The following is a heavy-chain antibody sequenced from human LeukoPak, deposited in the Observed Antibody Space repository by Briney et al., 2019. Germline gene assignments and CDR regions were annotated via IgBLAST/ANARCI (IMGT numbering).Heavy chain of an antibody. CDR1: GYTFTGYY. Sequence: GSVKVSCKASGYTFTGYYMHWVRQAPGQGLEWMGWINPNSGGTNYAQKFQGRVTMTRDTSISTAYMELSRLRSDDTAVYYCARAAMGSYYYYYYYMDVWGKGTTVTISS. D-gene: IGHD1-26*01. CDR3: ARAAMGSYYYYYYYMDV. J-gene: IGHJ6*03. V-gene: IGHV1-2*02. CDR2: INPNSGGT.